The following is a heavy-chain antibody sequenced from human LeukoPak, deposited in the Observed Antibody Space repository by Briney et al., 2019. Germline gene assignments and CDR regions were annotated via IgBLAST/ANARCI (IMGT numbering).Heavy chain of an antibody. CDR1: GGSCSGYY. CDR2: INHSGST. CDR3: ARAKTSPRGYSYGYMY. J-gene: IGHJ4*02. D-gene: IGHD5-18*01. Sequence: PSETLSLTCAVYGGSCSGYYWSWIRQPPGKGLEWIGEINHSGSTNYNPSLKSRVTISVDTSKNQFSLKLSSVTAADTAVYYCARAKTSPRGYSYGYMYWGQGTLVTVSS. V-gene: IGHV4-34*01.